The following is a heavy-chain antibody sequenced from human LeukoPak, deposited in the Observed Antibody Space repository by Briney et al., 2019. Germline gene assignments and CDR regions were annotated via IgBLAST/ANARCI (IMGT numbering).Heavy chain of an antibody. CDR2: INPNSGGT. J-gene: IGHJ4*02. D-gene: IGHD3-10*01. V-gene: IGHV1-2*02. CDR3: AGDLGPGITMVRGVIISPNYYFDY. CDR1: GYTFTGYY. Sequence: ASVKVSCKASGYTFTGYYMHWVRQAPGQGLEWMGWINPNSGGTNYAQKFQGRVTMTRDTSISTAYMELSRLRSDDTAVYYCAGDLGPGITMVRGVIISPNYYFDYWGQGTLVTVSS.